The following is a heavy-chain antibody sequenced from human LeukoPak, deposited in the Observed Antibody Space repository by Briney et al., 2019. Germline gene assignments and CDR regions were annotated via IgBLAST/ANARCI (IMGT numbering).Heavy chain of an antibody. CDR1: GYTFTSYA. CDR3: ARRHRLPGYYGMDV. J-gene: IGHJ6*02. V-gene: IGHV1-3*01. Sequence: GASVKVSCKASGYTFTSYAMHWVRQAPGQRLEWMGWINAGNGNTKYSQKFQGRVTIIRDTSASTAYMELSSLRSEDTAVYYCARRHRLPGYYGMDVWGQGTTVTVSS. CDR2: INAGNGNT. D-gene: IGHD2-15*01.